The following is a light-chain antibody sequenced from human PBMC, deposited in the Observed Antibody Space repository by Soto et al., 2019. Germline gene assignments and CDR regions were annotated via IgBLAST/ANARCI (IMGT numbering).Light chain of an antibody. CDR1: QRVSSY. CDR2: DAS. Sequence: EIVLTQSPATLSLSPGERATLSCRASQRVSSYLAWYQQKPGQAPRLLIYDASIRATGITARFSGCGSGTDFTLTISSLEPEDFVVYYCQQRSNWPPETFGPGTKLEIK. CDR3: QQRSNWPPET. V-gene: IGKV3-11*01. J-gene: IGKJ2*01.